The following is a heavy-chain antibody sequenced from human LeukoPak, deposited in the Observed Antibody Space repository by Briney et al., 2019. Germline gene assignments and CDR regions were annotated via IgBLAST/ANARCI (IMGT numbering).Heavy chain of an antibody. V-gene: IGHV4-61*01. J-gene: IGHJ4*02. CDR2: IYYSGST. CDR3: ARAMTTKLDY. D-gene: IGHD4-11*01. Sequence: SETLSLTCAVYGGSFSGSYYWSWIRQPPGKGLEWIGYIYYSGSTNYNPSLKSRVTISVDTSKNQFSLKLSSVTAADTAVYYCARAMTTKLDYWGQGTLVTVSS. CDR1: GGSFSGSYY.